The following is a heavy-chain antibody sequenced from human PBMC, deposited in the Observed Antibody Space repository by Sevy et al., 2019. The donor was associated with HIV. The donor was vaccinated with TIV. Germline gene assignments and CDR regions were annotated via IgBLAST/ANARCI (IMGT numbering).Heavy chain of an antibody. CDR3: ARHSSSGWYGSFDY. Sequence: SETLSLTCTVSGGSISSDYYYWGWICQPPGKGLEWIGSIYYSGSTYYNPSLKSPVIISVDTSKNHFSLKLSSVTAADTAVYYCARHSSSGWYGSFDYWGQGTLVTVSS. J-gene: IGHJ4*02. D-gene: IGHD6-19*01. CDR2: IYYSGST. V-gene: IGHV4-39*02. CDR1: GGSISSDYYY.